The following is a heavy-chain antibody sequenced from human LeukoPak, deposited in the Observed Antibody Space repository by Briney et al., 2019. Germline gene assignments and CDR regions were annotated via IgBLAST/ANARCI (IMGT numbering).Heavy chain of an antibody. V-gene: IGHV1-46*03. CDR3: ARDLDGIAVAGTNGLGFFDY. Sequence: ASVKVSCKASGYTFTSYYMRWVRQAPGQGLEWMGIINPSGGSTGYAQKFQGRVTMTRDTSTSTVYMELSSLRSEDTAVYYCARDLDGIAVAGTNGLGFFDYWGQGTLVTVSS. CDR2: INPSGGST. J-gene: IGHJ4*02. D-gene: IGHD6-19*01. CDR1: GYTFTSYY.